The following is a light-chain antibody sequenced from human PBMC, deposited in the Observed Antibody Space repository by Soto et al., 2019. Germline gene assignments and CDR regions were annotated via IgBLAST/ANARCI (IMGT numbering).Light chain of an antibody. CDR2: DAS. J-gene: IGKJ2*01. CDR3: QQRSNWPQNT. Sequence: EIVLTQSPATLSLSPGERATLSCRASQRVSSYLAWYQQKPGQAPRLLIYDASNRATGIPARFSGSVSGTDFTLTISSLEPEDFAVYYCQQRSNWPQNTFGQGTKLEIK. V-gene: IGKV3-11*01. CDR1: QRVSSY.